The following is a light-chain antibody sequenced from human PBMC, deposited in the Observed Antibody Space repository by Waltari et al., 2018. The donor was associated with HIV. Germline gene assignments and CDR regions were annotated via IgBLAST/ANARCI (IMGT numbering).Light chain of an antibody. V-gene: IGLV1-47*01. CDR1: SSNIASNH. CDR2: RNT. J-gene: IGLJ3*02. CDR3: AVWDVSLNGRV. Sequence: QSVLSPPPPASANPGQRVTFSCSGSSSNIASNHVYWYQQFPGTAPKPLIYRNTQRPSGLPDRFSGSKSGTSASLAISGLRSEDEADYYCAVWDVSLNGRVFGGGTKLTVL.